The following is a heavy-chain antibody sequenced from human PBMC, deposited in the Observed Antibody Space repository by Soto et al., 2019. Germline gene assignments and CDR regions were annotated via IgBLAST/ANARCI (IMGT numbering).Heavy chain of an antibody. CDR1: GFTFSSYA. D-gene: IGHD3-10*01. CDR2: ISGSGGST. J-gene: IGHJ5*02. CDR3: AKGTLTYYYGSGLDASWFDP. Sequence: GGSLRLSCAASGFTFSSYAMSWVRQAPGKGLEWVSAISGSGGSTYYADSVKGRFTISRDNSKNTLYLQMNSLRAEDTAVYYCAKGTLTYYYGSGLDASWFDPWGQGTLVTVSS. V-gene: IGHV3-23*01.